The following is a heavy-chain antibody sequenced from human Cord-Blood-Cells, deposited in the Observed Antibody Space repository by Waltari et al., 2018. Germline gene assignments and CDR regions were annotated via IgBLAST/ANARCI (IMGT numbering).Heavy chain of an antibody. CDR2: INHSGST. CDR3: ARGVVVGGAFDI. D-gene: IGHD2-15*01. Sequence: QVQLQQWGAGLLKPSETLSLTCAVYGGSFSGYYWSWIRQPPGKGLEWIGEINHSGSTNYNPSLKSRVTISVDTSKNQFSLKLSSVTAAGTAVYYCARGVVVGGAFDIWGQGTMVTVSS. V-gene: IGHV4-34*01. CDR1: GGSFSGYY. J-gene: IGHJ3*02.